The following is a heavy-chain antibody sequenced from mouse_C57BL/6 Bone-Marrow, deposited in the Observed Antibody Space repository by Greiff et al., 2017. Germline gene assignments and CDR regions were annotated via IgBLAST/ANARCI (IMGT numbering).Heavy chain of an antibody. CDR2: FYPGSGSI. CDR1: GYTFTEYT. V-gene: IGHV1-62-2*01. D-gene: IGHD5-1*01. J-gene: IGHJ2*01. CDR3: AIHEWCTGVPTRGYYFDY. Sequence: VQLQQSGAELVKPGASVKLSCKASGYTFTEYTIHWVKQRSGQGLEWIGWFYPGSGSIKYNEKFKDKATLTADKSSSTVYMELSRLTSEDSAVYVCAIHEWCTGVPTRGYYFDYWGQGTTLTVSS.